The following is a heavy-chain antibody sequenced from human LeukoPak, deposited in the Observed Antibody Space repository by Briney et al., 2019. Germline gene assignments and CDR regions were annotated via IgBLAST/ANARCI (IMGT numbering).Heavy chain of an antibody. V-gene: IGHV3-48*01. Sequence: GGSLRLSCAASGFTFSNYALSWVRQAPGKGLEWVSYISSSSSTIYYADSVKGRFTISRDNAKNSLYLQMNSLRAEDTAVYYCARTPSATTYYDFWSGYYTGIDYWGQGTLVTVSS. CDR1: GFTFSNYA. CDR2: ISSSSSTI. J-gene: IGHJ4*02. D-gene: IGHD3-3*01. CDR3: ARTPSATTYYDFWSGYYTGIDY.